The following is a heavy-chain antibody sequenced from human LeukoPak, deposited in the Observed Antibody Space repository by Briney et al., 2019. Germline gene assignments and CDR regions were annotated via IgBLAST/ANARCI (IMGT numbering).Heavy chain of an antibody. V-gene: IGHV1-69*13. CDR3: ARDRGYGDYAQGGFFDY. D-gene: IGHD4-17*01. Sequence: SVKVSCKASGGTFSSYAISWVRQAPGQGLEWMGGIIPIFGTANYAQKFQGRVTITADESTSTAYMELSSLRSEDTAVYYCARDRGYGDYAQGGFFDYWGQGTLATVSS. J-gene: IGHJ4*02. CDR2: IIPIFGTA. CDR1: GGTFSSYA.